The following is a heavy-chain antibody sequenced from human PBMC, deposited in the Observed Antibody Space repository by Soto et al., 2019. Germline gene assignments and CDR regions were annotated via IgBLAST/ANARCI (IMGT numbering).Heavy chain of an antibody. CDR2: ISSSGSTI. CDR3: ARARYCSSTSCYPWFDP. J-gene: IGHJ5*02. V-gene: IGHV3-11*01. CDR1: GFTFSDYY. D-gene: IGHD2-2*01. Sequence: GGSLRLSCAASGFTFSDYYMSWIRQAPGKGLEWVSYISSSGSTIYYADSVKGRFTISRDNAKNSLYLQMNSLRAEDTAVYYCARARYCSSTSCYPWFDPWGQGTLVTVSS.